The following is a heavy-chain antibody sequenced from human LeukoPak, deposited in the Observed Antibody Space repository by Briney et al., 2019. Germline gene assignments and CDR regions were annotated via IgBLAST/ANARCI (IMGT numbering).Heavy chain of an antibody. CDR1: GFTFSTYS. CDR2: ISRSSSTM. CDR3: ARDSGFDYGGNRGVYFDN. V-gene: IGHV3-48*01. D-gene: IGHD4-23*01. Sequence: HSGGSLRLSCAASGFTFSTYSMNWVRQAPGKGLEWVSYISRSSSTMYYADSVKGRFTISRDNAKNSLYLQMNSLRAEDTAVYYCARDSGFDYGGNRGVYFDNWGQGTLVTVSS. J-gene: IGHJ4*02.